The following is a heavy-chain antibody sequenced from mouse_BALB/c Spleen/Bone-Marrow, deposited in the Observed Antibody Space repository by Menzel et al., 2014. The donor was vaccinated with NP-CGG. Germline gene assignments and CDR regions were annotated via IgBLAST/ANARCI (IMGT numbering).Heavy chain of an antibody. V-gene: IGHV4-1*02. CDR1: GFDFSIYW. CDR2: INPDSSTI. D-gene: IGHD1-1*01. Sequence: EVKLVESGGGLVQPGGSLKLSCAASGFDFSIYWMSWVRQAPGKGLEWIGEINPDSSTINYTPSLKDKFIISRDNAKNTLYLQMSKVRSEDTALYYCARLNYYGNLFVWGAGTTVTVSS. CDR3: ARLNYYGNLFV. J-gene: IGHJ1*01.